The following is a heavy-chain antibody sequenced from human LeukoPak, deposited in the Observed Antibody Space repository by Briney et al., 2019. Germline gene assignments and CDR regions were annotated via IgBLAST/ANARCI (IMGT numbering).Heavy chain of an antibody. CDR2: ISYDGNNK. V-gene: IGHV3-30*03. CDR3: ARGLVAGTPPDLDY. J-gene: IGHJ4*02. CDR1: GFTFSEYA. Sequence: GGSLRLSCAASGFTFSEYAMHWVRQAPGKGLEWVAIISYDGNNKYYADSVKGRFTISRDNAKNSLYLQMNSLRAEDTALYYCARGLVAGTPPDLDYWGQGTLVTVSS. D-gene: IGHD6-19*01.